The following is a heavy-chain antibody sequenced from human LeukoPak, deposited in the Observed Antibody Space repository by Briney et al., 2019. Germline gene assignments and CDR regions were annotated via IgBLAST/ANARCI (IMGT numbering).Heavy chain of an antibody. CDR1: GGSISSHY. J-gene: IGHJ6*02. CDR3: ARDRDGPYYYGLDV. Sequence: PSETLSLTCTVSGGSISSHYWSWIRQPPGKGLEWIGYTYYTGSTNYNPSLKSRVTISLDTSKKQFSLKLSSVTAADTAVYYCARDRDGPYYYGLDVWGQGTTVIVSS. CDR2: TYYTGST. V-gene: IGHV4-59*11.